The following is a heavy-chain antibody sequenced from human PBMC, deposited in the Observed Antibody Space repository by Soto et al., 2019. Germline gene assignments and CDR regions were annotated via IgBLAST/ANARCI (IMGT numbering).Heavy chain of an antibody. Sequence: SETLYLTCTFSGGSISSGGYYWNWIRQHPGKGLEWIGYIYYSGSTYYNPSLKSRVTISVDTSKNQFSLKLSSVTAADTAVYYCARESRGYFDDPWGQGTLVTVSS. CDR2: IYYSGST. V-gene: IGHV4-31*03. CDR1: GGSISSGGYY. CDR3: ARESRGYFDDP. D-gene: IGHD3-9*01. J-gene: IGHJ5*02.